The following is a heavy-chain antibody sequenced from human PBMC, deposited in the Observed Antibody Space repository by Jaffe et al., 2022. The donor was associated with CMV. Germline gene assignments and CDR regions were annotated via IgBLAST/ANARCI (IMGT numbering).Heavy chain of an antibody. D-gene: IGHD3-9*01. CDR1: GGSFSGYY. J-gene: IGHJ6*02. CDR3: ARGGYDILTGYPPRGYYGMDV. Sequence: QVQLQQWGAGLLKPSETLSLTCAVYGGSFSGYYWSWIRQPPGKGLEWIGEINHSGSTNYNPSLKSRVTISVDTSKNQFSLKLSSVTAADTAVYYCARGGYDILTGYPPRGYYGMDVWGQGTTVTVSS. CDR2: INHSGST. V-gene: IGHV4-34*01.